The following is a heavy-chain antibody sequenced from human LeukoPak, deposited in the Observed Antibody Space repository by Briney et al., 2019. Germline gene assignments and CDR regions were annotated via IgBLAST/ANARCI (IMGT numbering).Heavy chain of an antibody. CDR2: ISGSGGSA. CDR1: GFTFSSYA. CDR3: AKDTSLVMGYGYGCSSPDY. V-gene: IGHV3-23*01. Sequence: GGSLRLSCAASGFTFSSYAMSWVRQAPGKGLEWVSAISGSGGSAYYADSVKGRFTISRDNSKNTLYLQMNSLRAEDTAVYYCAKDTSLVMGYGYGCSSPDYWGQGTLVTVSS. D-gene: IGHD5-18*01. J-gene: IGHJ4*02.